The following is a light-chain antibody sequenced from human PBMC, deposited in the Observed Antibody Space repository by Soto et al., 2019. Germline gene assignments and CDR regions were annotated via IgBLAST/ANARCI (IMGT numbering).Light chain of an antibody. Sequence: DIQMTQSPSTLAASVGSSGTITCRASQSISSWLAWYQQKPGKAPKLLIYKASSLESGVPSRFSGSGSGTEFTLTISSLQPDDFATYYCQQYNSYSRTFGQGTKVDIK. CDR2: KAS. CDR1: QSISSW. J-gene: IGKJ1*01. CDR3: QQYNSYSRT. V-gene: IGKV1-5*03.